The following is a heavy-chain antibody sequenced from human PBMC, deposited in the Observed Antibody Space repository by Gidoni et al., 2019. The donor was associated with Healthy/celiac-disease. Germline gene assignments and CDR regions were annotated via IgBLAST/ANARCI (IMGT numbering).Heavy chain of an antibody. J-gene: IGHJ3*02. CDR2: IDWDDDK. CDR1: GFSLSTSGMC. D-gene: IGHD4-4*01. Sequence: QVTLRESGPALVKPTQTLTLTCTFSGFSLSTSGMCVSWIRQPPGKALEWLARIDWDDDKYYSTSLKTRLTISKDTSKNQVVLTMTNMDPVDTATYYCARIHATTVNDAFDIWGQGTMVTVSS. V-gene: IGHV2-70*15. CDR3: ARIHATTVNDAFDI.